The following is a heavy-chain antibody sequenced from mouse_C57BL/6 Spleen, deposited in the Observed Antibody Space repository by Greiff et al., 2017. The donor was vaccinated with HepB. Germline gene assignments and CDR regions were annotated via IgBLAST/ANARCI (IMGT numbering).Heavy chain of an antibody. Sequence: EVQLQQSGPELVKPGASVKISCKASGYSFTDYHMNWVKQSNGKSLEWIGVINPNYGTTSYNQKFKGKATLTVDQSSSTAYMQLNSLTSEDSAVYYCAPSTTVDWYFDVWGTGTTVTVSS. V-gene: IGHV1-39*01. CDR3: APSTTVDWYFDV. CDR1: GYSFTDYH. J-gene: IGHJ1*03. CDR2: INPNYGTT. D-gene: IGHD1-1*01.